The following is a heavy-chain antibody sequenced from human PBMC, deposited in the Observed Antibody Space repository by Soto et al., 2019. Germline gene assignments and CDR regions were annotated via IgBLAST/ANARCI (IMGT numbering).Heavy chain of an antibody. CDR3: AREKQWLTGGFDP. D-gene: IGHD6-19*01. Sequence: SETLSLTCTVSGGTIISGGYYWSWIRQHPGKGLEWIGYIYYSGSTYYNPSLKSRVTISVDTSKNQFSLKLSSVTAADTAVYYCAREKQWLTGGFDPWGQGTLVTVSS. CDR2: IYYSGST. J-gene: IGHJ5*02. CDR1: GGTIISGGYY. V-gene: IGHV4-31*03.